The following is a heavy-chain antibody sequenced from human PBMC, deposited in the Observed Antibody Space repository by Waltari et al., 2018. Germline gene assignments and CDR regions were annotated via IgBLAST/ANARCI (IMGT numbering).Heavy chain of an antibody. Sequence: EVQLVDSGGGLVQTGASQRLSCAVYGLATSRNSLTCRRTAPGKGLECVSYISSSSSTIYYADSVKGRFTISRDNAKNSLYLQMNSLRAEDTAVYYCASTPYRELLGFIDYWGQGTLVTVSS. J-gene: IGHJ4*02. D-gene: IGHD1-26*01. V-gene: IGHV3-48*01. CDR1: GLATSRNS. CDR2: ISSSSSTI. CDR3: ASTPYRELLGFIDY.